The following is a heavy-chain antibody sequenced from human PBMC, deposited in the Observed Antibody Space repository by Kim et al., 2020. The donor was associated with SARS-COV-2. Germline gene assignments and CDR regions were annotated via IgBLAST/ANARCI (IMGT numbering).Heavy chain of an antibody. CDR2: ISYDGSNK. CDR1: GFTFSSYA. Sequence: GGSLRLSCAASGFTFSSYAMHWVRQAPGKGLEWVAVISYDGSNKYYVDSVKGRFTISRDNSKNTLYLQMNSLRAEDTAVYYCARDMNRVTTFFDYWSPGTLVTVSS. J-gene: IGHJ4*02. V-gene: IGHV3-30*04. CDR3: ARDMNRVTTFFDY. D-gene: IGHD4-17*01.